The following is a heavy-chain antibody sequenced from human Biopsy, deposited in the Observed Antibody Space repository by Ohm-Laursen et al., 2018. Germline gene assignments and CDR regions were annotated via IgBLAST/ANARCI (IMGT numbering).Heavy chain of an antibody. D-gene: IGHD2/OR15-2a*01. J-gene: IGHJ3*02. V-gene: IGHV4-34*01. CDR2: INHRGFT. Sequence: SETLSLTCAVYGGSLSGYYWNWIRQSPGKGLEGIGEINHRGFTSNNPSLKSRVTISVDTSKNQFSLKLGSVTAADTAVYYCAKNLAVSSYALDIWGQGTMVTVSS. CDR3: AKNLAVSSYALDI. CDR1: GGSLSGYY.